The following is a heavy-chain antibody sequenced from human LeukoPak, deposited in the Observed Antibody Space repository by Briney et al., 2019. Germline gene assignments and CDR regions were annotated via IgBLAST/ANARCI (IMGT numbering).Heavy chain of an antibody. Sequence: ASVKVSCKASGYTFTSYGISWVRQAPGQGLEWMGWISAYNGNTNYAQKLQGRVTMTTDTSTSTAYMELRSLRSDDTAVYYCARSGGIQWLDSSFDYWGQGTLVTVSS. D-gene: IGHD6-19*01. J-gene: IGHJ4*02. CDR3: ARSGGIQWLDSSFDY. CDR1: GYTFTSYG. CDR2: ISAYNGNT. V-gene: IGHV1-18*01.